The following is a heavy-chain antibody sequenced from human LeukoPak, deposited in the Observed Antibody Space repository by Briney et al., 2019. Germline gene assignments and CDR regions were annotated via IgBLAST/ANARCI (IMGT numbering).Heavy chain of an antibody. CDR2: IYPGDSDT. V-gene: IGHV5-51*01. D-gene: IGHD2-2*01. J-gene: IGHJ4*02. Sequence: GESLKISCKGSGYNFINYWIGWVRQMPGKGLEWMGIIYPGDSDTRYSPSFQGQVTISADKSISTAYLQWSSLKASDTAMYYCARTPYCSSTSCSHAPIDYWGQGTLVTVSS. CDR1: GYNFINYW. CDR3: ARTPYCSSTSCSHAPIDY.